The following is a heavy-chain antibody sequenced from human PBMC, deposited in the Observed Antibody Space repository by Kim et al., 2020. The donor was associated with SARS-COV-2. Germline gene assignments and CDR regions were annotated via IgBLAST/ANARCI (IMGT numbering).Heavy chain of an antibody. CDR3: AKSDSGGFEV. CDR2: INNEGSAT. Sequence: GGSLRLSCEASGFIFRNYWMHWIRQAPGKGLVWVSCINNEGSATTYADSVRGRFTISRDNAKNTLYLQMNSLTAEDTAVYFCAKSDSGGFEVWG. J-gene: IGHJ3*01. V-gene: IGHV3-74*01. CDR1: GFIFRNYW. D-gene: IGHD6-25*01.